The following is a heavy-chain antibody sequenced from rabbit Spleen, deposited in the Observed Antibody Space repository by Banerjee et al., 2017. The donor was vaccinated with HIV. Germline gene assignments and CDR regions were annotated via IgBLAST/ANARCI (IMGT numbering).Heavy chain of an antibody. CDR1: GFDFSSARL. D-gene: IGHD7-1*01. CDR3: ARGSTADYSDL. J-gene: IGHJ4*01. Sequence: QQQLVESGGGLVKPGASLTLTCKASGFDFSSARLICWVRQAPGKGLEWIACIYVGASGTTYYASWAKGRFTISKTSSTTVDLKMTSLTAADTATYFCARGSTADYSDLWGQGTLVTVS. CDR2: IYVGASGTT. V-gene: IGHV1S45*01.